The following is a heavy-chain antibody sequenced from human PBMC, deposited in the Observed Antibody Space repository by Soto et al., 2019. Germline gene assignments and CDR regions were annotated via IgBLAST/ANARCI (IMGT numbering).Heavy chain of an antibody. Sequence: QLQLQESGPGLVKPSETLSLTCTVSGGSISSNIYYWGWIRQPPGKGLEWIGSIYYSGSTYYNPSRKTPVTISVDTSKNQFSLKLSSVTAADTAVYYCARILVVVPAATTPENGMDVWGQGTTVTVSS. V-gene: IGHV4-39*01. CDR1: GGSISSNIYY. CDR3: ARILVVVPAATTPENGMDV. D-gene: IGHD2-2*01. CDR2: IYYSGST. J-gene: IGHJ6*02.